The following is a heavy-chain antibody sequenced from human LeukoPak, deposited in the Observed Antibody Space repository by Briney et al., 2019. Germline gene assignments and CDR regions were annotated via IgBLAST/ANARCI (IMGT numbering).Heavy chain of an antibody. J-gene: IGHJ6*03. D-gene: IGHD2-2*01. CDR3: VREYQLLGYYYYYMDV. Sequence: GGSLRLSCAASGFTFSDHYMYWVRQAPGKGLEWVGRTRNKANSYTTEYAAPVKGRFTISRDDSKNSLYLQMNSLKAEDTAVYYCVREYQLLGYYYYYMDVWGKGTTVTVSS. CDR2: TRNKANSYTT. CDR1: GFTFSDHY. V-gene: IGHV3-72*01.